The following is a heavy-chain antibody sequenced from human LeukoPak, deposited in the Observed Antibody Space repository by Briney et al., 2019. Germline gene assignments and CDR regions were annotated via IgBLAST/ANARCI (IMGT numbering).Heavy chain of an antibody. CDR3: ARGREGVRGWYVDYFDY. V-gene: IGHV4-61*02. CDR2: IYTSGST. CDR1: GDSISSGNYY. Sequence: PSETLSLTCTVSGDSISSGNYYWSWIRQPAVKGLEWIGRIYTSGSTSYNPSLESRVTISVDTSKNQFSLKLSSVTAADTALYYCARGREGVRGWYVDYFDYWGQGILVTVS. D-gene: IGHD6-19*01. J-gene: IGHJ4*02.